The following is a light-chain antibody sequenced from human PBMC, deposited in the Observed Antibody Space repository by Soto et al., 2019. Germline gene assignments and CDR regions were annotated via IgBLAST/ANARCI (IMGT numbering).Light chain of an antibody. J-gene: IGKJ1*01. CDR2: GAS. CDR1: QSVSSNF. V-gene: IGKV3-20*01. CDR3: QQYGSSPWT. Sequence: EIVLTQSPGTLSLSPGERATLSCRASQSVSSNFLAWYQENPGQAPRLLIYGASSRATGIPDRFSGSGSGTHFTLTISRLEPEDFAVYYCQQYGSSPWTFGQGTKVEIK.